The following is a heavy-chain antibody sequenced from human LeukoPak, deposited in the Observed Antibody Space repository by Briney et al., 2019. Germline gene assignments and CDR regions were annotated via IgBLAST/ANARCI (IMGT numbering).Heavy chain of an antibody. CDR1: SGSFSGNY. Sequence: SETLSLTCDVYSGSFSGNYWSWIRQPPGKGLEWIGEINHSGSANYNPSLKSRVTISVDTSKNQFSLKLGSVTAADTAVYYCARDWVPYYDFWSGYPYGMDVWGQGTTVTVSS. CDR3: ARDWVPYYDFWSGYPYGMDV. V-gene: IGHV4-34*01. D-gene: IGHD3-3*01. J-gene: IGHJ6*02. CDR2: INHSGSA.